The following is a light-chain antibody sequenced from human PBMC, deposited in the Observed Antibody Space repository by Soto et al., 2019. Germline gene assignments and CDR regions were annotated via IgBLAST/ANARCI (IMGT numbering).Light chain of an antibody. J-gene: IGKJ1*01. V-gene: IGKV1-5*01. CDR2: AAS. Sequence: DLQMTQAPSTLSASVGDRVTITCRASQSISSWLAWYQQKPGKAPKLLISAASSLEVGVPSRFSGSGSGTEFTLTISSLQPDDFATYYCQQYNSYSWTFGQGTKVDIK. CDR3: QQYNSYSWT. CDR1: QSISSW.